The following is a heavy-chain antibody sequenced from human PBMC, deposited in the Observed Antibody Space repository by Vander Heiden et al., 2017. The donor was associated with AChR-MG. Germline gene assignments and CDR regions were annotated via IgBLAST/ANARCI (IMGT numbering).Heavy chain of an antibody. J-gene: IGHJ4*02. D-gene: IGHD3-22*01. CDR3: ARAHPTNYYDSSGYYYGKSPYHPDK. CDR1: GGSFSGYH. CDR2: INHSGST. Sequence: QVQLQQWGAGLLKPSETLSLTCPVYGGSFSGYHWSWIRPPPGKGLEWIGEINHSGSTNYNPSLKSRVTISVDTSKNQFSLKLSSVTAADTAVYYCARAHPTNYYDSSGYYYGKSPYHPDKWGQGTLVTVSS. V-gene: IGHV4-34*01.